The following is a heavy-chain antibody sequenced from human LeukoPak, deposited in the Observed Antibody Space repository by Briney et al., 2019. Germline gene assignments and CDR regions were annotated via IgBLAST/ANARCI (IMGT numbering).Heavy chain of an antibody. J-gene: IGHJ5*02. Sequence: SETLSLTCTVSGGSISSGNYYWSWIRQPAGKGLEWIGHIYTNGSTNYNPSLKSRVTMSVDTSKNQLSLKLSSVTAADTAVYYCARPISSSSLTYNWFDPWGQGTLVTVSS. V-gene: IGHV4-61*09. D-gene: IGHD6-6*01. CDR3: ARPISSSSLTYNWFDP. CDR2: IYTNGST. CDR1: GGSISSGNYY.